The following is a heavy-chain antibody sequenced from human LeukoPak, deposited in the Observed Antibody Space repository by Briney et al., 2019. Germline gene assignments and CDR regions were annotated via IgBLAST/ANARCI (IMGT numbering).Heavy chain of an antibody. CDR1: GFTFSSYA. Sequence: PGGSLRLSCAASGFTFSSYAMHWVRQAPGKGLEWVAVISYDGSNKYYADSVKGRFTISRDNSKNTLYLQMNSLRAGDTAVYYCARDGSYDFWSGYWFSPHAGMDVWGQGTTVTVSS. CDR3: ARDGSYDFWSGYWFSPHAGMDV. J-gene: IGHJ6*02. CDR2: ISYDGSNK. V-gene: IGHV3-30-3*01. D-gene: IGHD3-3*01.